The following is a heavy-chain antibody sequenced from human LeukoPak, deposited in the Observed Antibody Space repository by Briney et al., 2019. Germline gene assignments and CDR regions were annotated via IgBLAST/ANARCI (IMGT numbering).Heavy chain of an antibody. D-gene: IGHD2-2*03. Sequence: SQTLSLTCTVSGGSITSGGYYWSWIRQHPGKGLEWIGYIYYSGSTYYNPSLKSRVTISVDTSKNQFSLKLSSVTAADTAVYYCARGWPMDIVVVPASYYYMDVWGKGTTVTVSS. V-gene: IGHV4-31*03. J-gene: IGHJ6*03. CDR1: GGSITSGGYY. CDR3: ARGWPMDIVVVPASYYYMDV. CDR2: IYYSGST.